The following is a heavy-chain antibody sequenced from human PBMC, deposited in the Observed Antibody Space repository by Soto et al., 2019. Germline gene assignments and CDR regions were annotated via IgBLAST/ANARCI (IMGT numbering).Heavy chain of an antibody. CDR2: ISGSGGST. J-gene: IGHJ4*02. CDR3: AKVGYDFWSGYYMYYFDY. CDR1: GFTFSSYA. V-gene: IGHV3-23*01. D-gene: IGHD3-3*01. Sequence: GGSLRLSCAASGFTFSSYAMSWVRQAPGKGLEWVSAISGSGGSTYYADSVKGRFTISRDNSKNTLYLQMNSLRAEDTAVYYCAKVGYDFWSGYYMYYFDYWGQGTLVTVSS.